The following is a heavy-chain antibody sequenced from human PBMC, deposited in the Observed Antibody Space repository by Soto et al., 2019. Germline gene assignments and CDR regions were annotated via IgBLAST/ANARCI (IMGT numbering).Heavy chain of an antibody. J-gene: IGHJ6*02. D-gene: IGHD3-3*01. CDR1: GYSFTSYW. Sequence: PGESLKISCKGSGYSFTSYWISWLRQMPVKSLEWMGRIDPSDSYTNYSPSFQGHVTISADKSISTAYLQWSSLKASDTAMYYCASTIFGVADKDVWGQGTTVTVSS. V-gene: IGHV5-10-1*01. CDR3: ASTIFGVADKDV. CDR2: IDPSDSYT.